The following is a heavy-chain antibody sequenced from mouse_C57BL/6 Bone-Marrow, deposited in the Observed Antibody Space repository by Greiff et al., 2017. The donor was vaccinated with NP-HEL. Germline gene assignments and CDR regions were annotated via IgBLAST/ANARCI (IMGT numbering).Heavy chain of an antibody. D-gene: IGHD1-3*01. CDR2: SRNKANDYTT. J-gene: IGHJ4*01. CDR3: ARDPLTLAMDY. CDR1: GFTFSDFY. Sequence: EVQLVESGGGLVQSGRSLRLSCATSGFTFSDFYMEWVRQAPGKGLEWIAASRNKANDYTTEYSASVKGRFIVSRDTSQSILYLQMNALRAEDTAIYYCARDPLTLAMDYWGQGTSVTVSS. V-gene: IGHV7-1*01.